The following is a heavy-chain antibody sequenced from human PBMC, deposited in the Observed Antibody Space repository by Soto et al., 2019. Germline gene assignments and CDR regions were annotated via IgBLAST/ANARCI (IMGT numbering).Heavy chain of an antibody. CDR3: ARNYYDSSGYIDY. V-gene: IGHV3-33*01. J-gene: IGHJ4*02. Sequence: GGSLRLSCAASGFTFSSYGMHWVRQAPGKGLEWVAVIWYDGSNKYYADSVKGRFTISRDNSKNTLYLQMNSLRAEDTAVYYWARNYYDSSGYIDYWGQGTLVTVSS. CDR1: GFTFSSYG. D-gene: IGHD3-22*01. CDR2: IWYDGSNK.